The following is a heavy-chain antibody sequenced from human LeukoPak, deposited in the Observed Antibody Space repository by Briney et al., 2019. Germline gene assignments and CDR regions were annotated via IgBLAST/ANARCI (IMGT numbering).Heavy chain of an antibody. Sequence: SETLSLTCAGYGGSFSGYYWIWIRQPPGKGLEWIGEINHSGSTIYNPSLQRRVTISVDTSKIQFSLKLSSVSAADTAVYYCARGSRTPDYWGQGTLVTVSS. CDR2: INHSGST. V-gene: IGHV4-34*01. CDR1: GGSFSGYY. CDR3: ARGSRTPDY. J-gene: IGHJ4*02.